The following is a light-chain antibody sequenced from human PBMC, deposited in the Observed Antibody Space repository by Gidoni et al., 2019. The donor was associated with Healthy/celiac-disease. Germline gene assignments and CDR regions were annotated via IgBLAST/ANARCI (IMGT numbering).Light chain of an antibody. CDR2: GAS. CDR1: QSVSSN. CDR3: QQYNNWPLP. Sequence: EIEMTQSPATLSVSPGERATLSCRASQSVSSNLAWYQQKPGQAPRLLISGASTRATGIPARFSGSGSGTEFTLTISSLQSEDFAVYYCQQYNNWPLPFGGGTKVEIK. J-gene: IGKJ4*01. V-gene: IGKV3-15*01.